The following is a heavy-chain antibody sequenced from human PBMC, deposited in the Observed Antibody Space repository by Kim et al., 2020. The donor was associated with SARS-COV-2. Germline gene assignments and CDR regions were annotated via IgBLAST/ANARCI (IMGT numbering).Heavy chain of an antibody. D-gene: IGHD3-10*01. V-gene: IGHV3-13*01. CDR2: IGTAGDT. J-gene: IGHJ4*02. CDR1: GFTFSSYD. Sequence: GGSLRLSCAASGFTFSSYDMHWVRQATGKGLEWVSAIGTAGDTYYPGSVKGRFTISRENAKNSLYLRMNSLRAGDTAVYYCARGRWFGELYDSSGETFDYWGQGTLVTVSS. CDR3: ARGRWFGELYDSSGETFDY.